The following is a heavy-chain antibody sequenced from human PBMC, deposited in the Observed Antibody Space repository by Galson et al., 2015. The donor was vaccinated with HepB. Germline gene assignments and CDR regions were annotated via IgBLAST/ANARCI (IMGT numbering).Heavy chain of an antibody. V-gene: IGHV2-70*11. CDR2: IDWDDDK. CDR3: ARAPLDYGDYHTGYGMDV. J-gene: IGHJ6*02. D-gene: IGHD4-17*01. CDR1: GFSLSTSGMC. Sequence: PALVKPTPTLTLTCTFSGFSLSTSGMCVSWIRQPPGKALEWLARIDWDDDKYYSTSLKTRLTISKDTSKNQVVLTMTNMDPVDTATYYCARAPLDYGDYHTGYGMDVWGQGTTVTVSS.